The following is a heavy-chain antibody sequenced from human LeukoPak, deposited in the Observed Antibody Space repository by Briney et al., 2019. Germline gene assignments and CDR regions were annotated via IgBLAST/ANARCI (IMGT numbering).Heavy chain of an antibody. J-gene: IGHJ4*02. CDR3: AKDPHVLRFLEWLSAFDY. V-gene: IGHV3-23*01. Sequence: GGSLRLSCAASGFTFSNYAMSWVRQAPGKGLEWISAISGSGDSTYYADSVKGRFTISRDNSKNTLYLQMNSLRAEDTAVYYCAKDPHVLRFLEWLSAFDYWGQGTLVTVSS. D-gene: IGHD3-3*01. CDR2: ISGSGDST. CDR1: GFTFSNYA.